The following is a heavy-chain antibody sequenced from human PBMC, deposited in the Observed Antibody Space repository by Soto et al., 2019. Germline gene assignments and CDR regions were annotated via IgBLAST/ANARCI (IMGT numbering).Heavy chain of an antibody. D-gene: IGHD2-15*01. CDR3: ARERPFAGGSGSGYYYGMDV. J-gene: IGHJ6*02. CDR1: GGSISSGGYY. CDR2: IYYSGST. Sequence: QVQLQESGPGLVKPSQTLSLTCTVSGGSISSGGYYWSWIRQHPGKGLEWIGSIYYSGSTYYNPSLRSRVTISVDTSKNQFSLQLSSVTAADTAVYYCARERPFAGGSGSGYYYGMDVWGQVTTVTVSS. V-gene: IGHV4-31*03.